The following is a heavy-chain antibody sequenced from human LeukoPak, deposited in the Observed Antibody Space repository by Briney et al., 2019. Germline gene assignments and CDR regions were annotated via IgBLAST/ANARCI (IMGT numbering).Heavy chain of an antibody. D-gene: IGHD2-2*01. Sequence: ASVKVSFKASGYTFTGYYMHWVRQAPGQGLEWMGWINPNSGGTNYAQKFQGRVTMTRDTSISTAYMELSRLRSDDTAVYYCARGRLYCSSTSCSPPFFEYWGQGTLVTVSS. CDR1: GYTFTGYY. CDR2: INPNSGGT. J-gene: IGHJ4*02. CDR3: ARGRLYCSSTSCSPPFFEY. V-gene: IGHV1-2*02.